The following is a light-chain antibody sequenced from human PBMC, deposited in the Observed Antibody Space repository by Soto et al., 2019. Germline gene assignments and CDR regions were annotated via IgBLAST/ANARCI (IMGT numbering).Light chain of an antibody. J-gene: IGKJ4*01. V-gene: IGKV1-5*03. Sequence: DIQMTQSPSTLSASVGDRVTITCRASQSISSWLAWYQQKPGKAPNLLIQKASSLESEVPSRFSGSGSGTEFTRNISRLQPDDFATYYCQQYSIFSLTCGGGTNVEIK. CDR2: KAS. CDR1: QSISSW. CDR3: QQYSIFSLT.